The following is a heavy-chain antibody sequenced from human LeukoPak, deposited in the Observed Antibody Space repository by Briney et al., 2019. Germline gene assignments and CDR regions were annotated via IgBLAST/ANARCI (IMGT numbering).Heavy chain of an antibody. CDR3: ARLSTVTTSFDY. CDR2: IYTSGST. J-gene: IGHJ4*02. Sequence: SETLSLTCTVSGRSISSYYWSWIRQPAGKGLEWIGRIYTSGSTNYNPSLKSRVTMSVDTSKNQFSLKLSSVTAADTAVYYCARLSTVTTSFDYWGQGTLVTVSS. V-gene: IGHV4-4*07. CDR1: GRSISSYY. D-gene: IGHD4-17*01.